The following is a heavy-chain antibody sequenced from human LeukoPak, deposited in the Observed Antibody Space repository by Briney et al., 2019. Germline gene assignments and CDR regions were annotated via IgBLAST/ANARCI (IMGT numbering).Heavy chain of an antibody. CDR1: GFSFSTYG. CDR2: IRFDGGKK. CDR3: ARGTFYYLDV. D-gene: IGHD1-7*01. J-gene: IGHJ6*03. V-gene: IGHV3-30*02. Sequence: GGSLRLSCAASGFSFSTYGFHWVRQAPGKGLEWVTFIRFDGGKKNYADSVKGRFTISRDNSKNTLYLQMNSLRAEDTAVYYCARGTFYYLDVWGKGTTVTISS.